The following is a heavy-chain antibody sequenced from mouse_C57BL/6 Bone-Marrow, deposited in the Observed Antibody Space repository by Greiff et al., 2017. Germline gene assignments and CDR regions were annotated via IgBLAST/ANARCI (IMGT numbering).Heavy chain of an antibody. CDR2: IDPENGDT. Sequence: EVQLQQSGAELVRPGASVKLSCTASGFNIKDDYMHWVKQRPEQGLEWIGWIDPENGDTEYASKFQGKATITADTSSNTAYLQLSSPTSEDTAVYYCTKATTVVATFDYWGQGTTLTVSS. J-gene: IGHJ2*01. CDR3: TKATTVVATFDY. V-gene: IGHV14-4*01. CDR1: GFNIKDDY. D-gene: IGHD1-1*01.